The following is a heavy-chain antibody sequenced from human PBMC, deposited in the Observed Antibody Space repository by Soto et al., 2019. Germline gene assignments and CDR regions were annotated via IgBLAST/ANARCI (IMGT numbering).Heavy chain of an antibody. CDR1: GGSISSSSYY. Sequence: PSETLSLTCTVSGGSISSSSYYWGWIRQPPGKGLEWIGSIYYSGSTYYNPSLKSRVTISVDTSKNQFSLKLSSVTAADTAVYYCASLRTGVIGVVIIPHNWFDPWGQGTLVTVSS. CDR3: ASLRTGVIGVVIIPHNWFDP. CDR2: IYYSGST. V-gene: IGHV4-39*01. J-gene: IGHJ5*02. D-gene: IGHD3-3*01.